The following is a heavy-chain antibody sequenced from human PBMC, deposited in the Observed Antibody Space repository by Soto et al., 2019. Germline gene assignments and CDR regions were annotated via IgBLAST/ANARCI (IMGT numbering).Heavy chain of an antibody. Sequence: QVQLVQSGAEMKKPGASVRVSCKASGYTLTASAIHWVRQAPGQRLEWMGWIHNGNGDTRYSQKFQGRVTITRDTPGKKANMQLYTLTPKDPALYYCARDRGTGPHYFFASWGRGALLPVSS. V-gene: IGHV1-3*04. CDR2: IHNGNGDT. D-gene: IGHD3-16*01. J-gene: IGHJ4*02. CDR1: GYTLTASA. CDR3: ARDRGTGPHYFFAS.